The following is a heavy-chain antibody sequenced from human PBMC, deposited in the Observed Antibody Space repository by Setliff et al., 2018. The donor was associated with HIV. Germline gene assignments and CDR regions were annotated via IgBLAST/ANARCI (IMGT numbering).Heavy chain of an antibody. J-gene: IGHJ4*02. CDR3: AKLTPFDY. Sequence: SETLSLTCAVYGGSFSDYYRTWIRQSPGKGLEWIGEINHSGSTNYNPSLKSRVTISLDTSKNQFSLKLSSVTAADTAVYYCAKLTPFDYWGQGTLVTVSS. CDR2: INHSGST. D-gene: IGHD7-27*01. CDR1: GGSFSDYY. V-gene: IGHV4-34*01.